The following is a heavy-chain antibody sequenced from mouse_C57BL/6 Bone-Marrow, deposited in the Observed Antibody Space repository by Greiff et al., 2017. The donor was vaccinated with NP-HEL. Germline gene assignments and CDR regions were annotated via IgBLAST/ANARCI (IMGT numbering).Heavy chain of an antibody. Sequence: EVQLQQSGPELVKPGASVKMSCKASGYTFTDYNMHWVKQSHGKSLEWIGYINPNNGGTSYDQKFKGKATLTVNKSSSTAYMELRSLTSEDSAVYYCARRYYGSSYGCGYFDVWGKGTTVTVSS. D-gene: IGHD1-1*01. V-gene: IGHV1-22*01. CDR1: GYTFTDYN. J-gene: IGHJ1*03. CDR3: ARRYYGSSYGCGYFDV. CDR2: INPNNGGT.